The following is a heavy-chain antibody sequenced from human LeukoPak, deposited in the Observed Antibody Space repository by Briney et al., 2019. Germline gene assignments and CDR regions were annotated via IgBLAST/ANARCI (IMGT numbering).Heavy chain of an antibody. V-gene: IGHV5-51*01. D-gene: IGHD3-22*01. CDR1: GYSFTSYW. CDR2: IYPAGSDT. Sequence: GESPKISCKGSGYSFTSYWIGWVRQMPGKGLEWMGIIYPAGSDTRYSPSFQGQVTISADKSISTAYLQWSSLKASDTAMYYCARDHNYYDSSGYYYHGLDYWGQGTLVTVSS. J-gene: IGHJ4*02. CDR3: ARDHNYYDSSGYYYHGLDY.